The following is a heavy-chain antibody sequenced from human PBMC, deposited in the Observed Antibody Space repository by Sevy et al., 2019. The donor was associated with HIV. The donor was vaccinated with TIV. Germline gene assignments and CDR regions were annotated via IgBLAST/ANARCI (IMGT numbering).Heavy chain of an antibody. CDR3: GKMRGTIYYYYGMDV. V-gene: IGHV3-30*18. D-gene: IGHD1-1*01. CDR1: GFTFSSYG. J-gene: IGHJ6*02. CDR2: ISYDGSNK. Sequence: GGSLRLSCAASGFTFSSYGMHWVRQAPGKGLEWVAVISYDGSNKYYADSVKGRFTISRDNSKNSLYLQMNGLRAEDTAVYYCGKMRGTIYYYYGMDVWGQGTTVTVSS.